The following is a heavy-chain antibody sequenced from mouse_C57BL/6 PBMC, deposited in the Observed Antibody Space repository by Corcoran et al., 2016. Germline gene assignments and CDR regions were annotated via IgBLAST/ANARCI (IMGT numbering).Heavy chain of an antibody. CDR3: ARQQIYYGNPYAMDY. Sequence: QIQLQQSGPELVKPGASVKISCKASGYTFTDYYINWVKQRPGQGLEWIGWIYPGSGNTKYNEKFKGKATLTVDTSSSTAYMQLSSPTSEDSAVYFCARQQIYYGNPYAMDYWGQGTSVTVSS. D-gene: IGHD2-1*01. J-gene: IGHJ4*01. CDR2: IYPGSGNT. V-gene: IGHV1-84*01. CDR1: GYTFTDYY.